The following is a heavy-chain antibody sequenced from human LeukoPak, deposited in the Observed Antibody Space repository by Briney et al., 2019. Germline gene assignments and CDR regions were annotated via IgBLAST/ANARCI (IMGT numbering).Heavy chain of an antibody. Sequence: GGSLRLSCAASGFTVSSNYMSWVRQAPGKGLEWVSAISGSGGSTYYADSVKGRFTISRDNSKNTLYLQMNSLRAEDTAVYYCAKVLYSSSWYGAFDIWGQGTMVTVSS. D-gene: IGHD6-13*01. V-gene: IGHV3-23*01. CDR1: GFTVSSNY. CDR3: AKVLYSSSWYGAFDI. CDR2: ISGSGGST. J-gene: IGHJ3*02.